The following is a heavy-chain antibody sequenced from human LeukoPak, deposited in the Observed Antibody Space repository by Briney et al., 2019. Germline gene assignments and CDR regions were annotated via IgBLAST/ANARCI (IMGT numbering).Heavy chain of an antibody. CDR3: ARNDILTGYRSYYYYMDV. CDR2: IYSGGST. V-gene: IGHV3-53*01. CDR1: GFTVSSNY. D-gene: IGHD3-9*01. Sequence: GGSLRLSCAASGFTVSSNYMSWVRQAPGKGLEWVSVIYSGGSTYYADSVKGRFTISRDNSKNTLYLQMNSLRAEDTAVYYCARNDILTGYRSYYYYMDVWGKGTTVTVSS. J-gene: IGHJ6*03.